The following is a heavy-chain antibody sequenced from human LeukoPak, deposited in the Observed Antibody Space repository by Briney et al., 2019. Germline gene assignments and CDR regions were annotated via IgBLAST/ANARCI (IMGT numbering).Heavy chain of an antibody. J-gene: IGHJ6*02. CDR1: GFTFSSYS. Sequence: PAVSLRLSCAASGFTFSSYSMNWVRQAPGKGLEWVAVISYDGSNKYYADSVKGRFTISRDNSKNTLYLQMNSLRAEDTAVYYCAREGRPSGSLGYYYGMDVWGQGTTVTVSS. CDR3: AREGRPSGSLGYYYGMDV. D-gene: IGHD3-10*01. CDR2: ISYDGSNK. V-gene: IGHV3-30*03.